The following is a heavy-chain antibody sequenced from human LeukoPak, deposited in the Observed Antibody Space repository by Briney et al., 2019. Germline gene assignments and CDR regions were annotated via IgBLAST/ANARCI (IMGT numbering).Heavy chain of an antibody. CDR3: ARDVPYCSSTSCPFDY. CDR2: ISSSSSYI. D-gene: IGHD2-2*01. V-gene: IGHV3-21*01. Sequence: GGSLRLSCAAPGFTFSSYSMNWVRQAPGKGLEWVSSISSSSSYIYYADSVKGRFTISRDNAKNSLYLQMKSLRAEDTAVYYCARDVPYCSSTSCPFDYWGQGTLVTVSS. J-gene: IGHJ4*02. CDR1: GFTFSSYS.